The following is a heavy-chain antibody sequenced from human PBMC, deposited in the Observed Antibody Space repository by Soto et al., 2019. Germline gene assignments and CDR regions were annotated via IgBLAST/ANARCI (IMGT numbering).Heavy chain of an antibody. D-gene: IGHD1-1*01. CDR2: ISNSGTI. Sequence: EVHLVESGGGLVQPGGSLRLSCAASGFTFSSYSMNWVRQAPGKGLEWVSYISNSGTIRYADSVKDRFTISRDNAKNSLFLQMNSLRAEDTAVYYCATARGTETTYPNWFDPWGQGTLVTVSS. J-gene: IGHJ5*02. CDR1: GFTFSSYS. V-gene: IGHV3-48*04. CDR3: ATARGTETTYPNWFDP.